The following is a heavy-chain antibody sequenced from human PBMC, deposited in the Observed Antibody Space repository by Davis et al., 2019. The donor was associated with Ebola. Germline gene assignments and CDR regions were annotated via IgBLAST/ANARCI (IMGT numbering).Heavy chain of an antibody. CDR3: TRDFDWHDGS. CDR2: IIPDGTKT. J-gene: IGHJ5*02. D-gene: IGHD3-9*01. CDR1: RVTSTTNW. Sequence: HTGASLTLSCAASRVTSTTNWIHWVRQAPGKAPVRVSRIIPDGTKTGYADSVRGRFTISRDIAKNTLFLQMNSLTADDSAVYYCTRDFDWHDGSWGQGTLVTVSS. V-gene: IGHV3-74*01.